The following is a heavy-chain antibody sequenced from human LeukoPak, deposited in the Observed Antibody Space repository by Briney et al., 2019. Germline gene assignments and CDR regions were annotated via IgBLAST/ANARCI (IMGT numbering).Heavy chain of an antibody. V-gene: IGHV3-23*01. Sequence: GGSLRLSCAASGFTFSSYAMSWVRQAPGKGLEWVSAISGSGGSTYYADSVEGRFTISRDNSKNTLYLQMNSLRAEDTAVYYCAKGDSGPPRGFGYFDYWGQGTLVTVSS. CDR3: AKGDSGPPRGFGYFDY. CDR1: GFTFSSYA. D-gene: IGHD5-12*01. CDR2: ISGSGGST. J-gene: IGHJ4*02.